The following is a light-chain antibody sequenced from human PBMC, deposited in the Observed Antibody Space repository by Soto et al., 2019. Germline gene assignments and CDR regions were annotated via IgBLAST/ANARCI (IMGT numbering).Light chain of an antibody. Sequence: DIQMTQSPSTLSASVGDRVTITCRASQSVRNWLAWYQQKPGKAPKLLIYDASSLKSGVPPRFSGSGFGTEFTLTISSLQPDDFATYYCQQFNTYSYTFGRGTRVEIK. CDR3: QQFNTYSYT. J-gene: IGKJ2*01. V-gene: IGKV1-5*01. CDR2: DAS. CDR1: QSVRNW.